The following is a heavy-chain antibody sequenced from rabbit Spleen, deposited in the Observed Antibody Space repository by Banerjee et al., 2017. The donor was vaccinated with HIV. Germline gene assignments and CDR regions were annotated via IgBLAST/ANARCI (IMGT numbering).Heavy chain of an antibody. V-gene: IGHV1S40*01. CDR2: IYSGNGGT. CDR1: GFSFSSAYW. J-gene: IGHJ3*01. D-gene: IGHD2-1*01. Sequence: QSLEESGGDLVKPGASLTLTCTASGFSFSSAYWMCWVRQAPGKGLEWIACIYSGNGGTAYASWAKGRFTISKTSSTTVTLQMTSLTAADTATYFCGRDANGDVRLSRLDLWGPGTLVTVS. CDR3: GRDANGDVRLSRLDL.